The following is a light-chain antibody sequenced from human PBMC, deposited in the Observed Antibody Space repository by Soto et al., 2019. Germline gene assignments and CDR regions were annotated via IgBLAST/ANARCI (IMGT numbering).Light chain of an antibody. J-gene: IGLJ1*01. CDR2: NVN. CDR3: SSFTRSITYV. Sequence: QSALTQPASVSGSPGQSITISCTGSSNDTGGFNYVSWYQQLPGKAPKLMIYNVNNRPSGVSNRFSGSKSGNTASLTISGLQAEDEADYYCSSFTRSITYVFGVGTKVTVL. V-gene: IGLV2-14*01. CDR1: SNDTGGFNY.